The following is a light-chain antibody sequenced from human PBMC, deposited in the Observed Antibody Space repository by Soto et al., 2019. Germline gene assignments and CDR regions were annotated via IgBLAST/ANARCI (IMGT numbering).Light chain of an antibody. Sequence: IVLKMSPGTLSLSTWERATLSCIASQSVSNSYLAWYQQNPGQAPRLLIYGASTRATVIPAGFSGSGSGTELTLTISSLQSEDFAVYYCQQYHSWPPTFGQGPRWIS. J-gene: IGKJ3*01. CDR1: QSVSNSY. CDR2: GAS. V-gene: IGKV3-15*01. CDR3: QQYHSWPPT.